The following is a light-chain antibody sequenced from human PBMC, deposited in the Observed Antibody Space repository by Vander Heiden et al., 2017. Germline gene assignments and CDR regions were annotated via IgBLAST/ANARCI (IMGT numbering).Light chain of an antibody. CDR3: LQDNNYPHT. J-gene: IGKJ4*01. Sequence: AVQLTPPPASLAAALVDDRTITSRVSKRDRNRLGWYQQKPGKAPKLLIYAASSLQSGVPSRFSGSGSDTDFTLTISSLQPEDFATYYCLQDNNYPHTFGGGTKLEIK. V-gene: IGKV1-6*01. CDR1: KRDRNR. CDR2: AAS.